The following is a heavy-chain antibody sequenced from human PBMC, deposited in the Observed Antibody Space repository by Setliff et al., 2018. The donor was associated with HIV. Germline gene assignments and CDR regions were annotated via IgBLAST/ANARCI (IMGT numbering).Heavy chain of an antibody. CDR3: VQAAADRGGHWYFNL. J-gene: IGHJ2*01. V-gene: IGHV1-69*06. D-gene: IGHD6-13*01. CDR2: IIPIFGTA. CDR1: GGTFSSYA. Sequence: SVKVSCKASGGTFSSYAISWVRQAPGQGLEWMGRIIPIFGTANYAQKFQGRVTITADKSTSTAYMELSSLRSEDTAVYYCVQAAADRGGHWYFNLWGRGTLVTVSS.